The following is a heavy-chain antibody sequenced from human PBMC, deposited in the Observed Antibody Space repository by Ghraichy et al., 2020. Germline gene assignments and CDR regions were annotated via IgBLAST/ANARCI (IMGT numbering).Heavy chain of an antibody. Sequence: GVLRLSCAASGFTFSNFWMDWVRQAPGRGLEWVANIKEDGSDKYYVDSVRGRFTISRDNAKNSLYLQMNSLRAEDTAVYYCASRRVVAGRYHAFDIWGQGTMVTVSS. V-gene: IGHV3-7*03. CDR1: GFTFSNFW. J-gene: IGHJ3*02. D-gene: IGHD6-19*01. CDR3: ASRRVVAGRYHAFDI. CDR2: IKEDGSDK.